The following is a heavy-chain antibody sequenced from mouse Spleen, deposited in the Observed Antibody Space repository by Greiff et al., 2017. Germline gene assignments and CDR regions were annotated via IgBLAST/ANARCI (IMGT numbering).Heavy chain of an antibody. D-gene: IGHD1-1*01. CDR3: ARKTYYGIPFAY. J-gene: IGHJ3*01. Sequence: VQLQQPGAELVKPGASVKLSCKASGYTFTSYWMQWVKQRPGQGLEWIGEIDPSDSYTNYNQKFKGKATLTVDTSSSTAYMQLSSLTSEDSAVYYCARKTYYGIPFAYWGQGTLVTVSA. V-gene: IGHV1-50*01. CDR2: IDPSDSYT. CDR1: GYTFTSYW.